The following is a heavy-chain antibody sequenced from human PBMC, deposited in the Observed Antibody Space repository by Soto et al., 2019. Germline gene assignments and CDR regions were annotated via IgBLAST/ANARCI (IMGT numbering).Heavy chain of an antibody. V-gene: IGHV3-30*03. J-gene: IGHJ6*02. Sequence: QVQLVESGGGVVQPGRSLRLSCAASGFTFNSYGMHWVRQGPGNGLEWVAFISYDSTKTYYADSVKGRFTISRDNLNSALYVQMNSLTGEDTAVYYCARTRSAWSDFHYYSLDVWGQGTTVTVSS. CDR1: GFTFNSYG. D-gene: IGHD1-26*01. CDR2: ISYDSTKT. CDR3: ARTRSAWSDFHYYSLDV.